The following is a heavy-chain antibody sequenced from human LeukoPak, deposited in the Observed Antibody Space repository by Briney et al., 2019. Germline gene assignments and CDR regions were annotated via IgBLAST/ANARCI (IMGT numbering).Heavy chain of an antibody. CDR3: ARPTSSSGAFDI. D-gene: IGHD6-6*01. V-gene: IGHV4-39*01. CDR1: GGSISSSSYY. CDR2: IYYSGST. Sequence: SETLSLTCTVSGGSISSSSYYWGWIRQPPGKGLEWVGSIYYSGSTYYNPSLKSRVTISVDTSKNQFSLKLSSVTAADTAVYYCARPTSSSGAFDIWGQGTMVTVSS. J-gene: IGHJ3*02.